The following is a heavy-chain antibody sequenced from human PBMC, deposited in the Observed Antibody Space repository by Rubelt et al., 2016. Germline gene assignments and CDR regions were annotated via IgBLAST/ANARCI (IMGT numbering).Heavy chain of an antibody. CDR1: GGSISSSSYY. J-gene: IGHJ5*02. Sequence: GGSISSSSYYWGWIRQPPGKGLEWIGSIYYSGSTYYNPSLKSRVTISVDTSKNQFSLKLSSVTAADTAVYYCARDWGYCSGGSCYSSPWFDPWGQGTLVTFSS. V-gene: IGHV4-39*07. CDR2: IYYSGST. CDR3: ARDWGYCSGGSCYSSPWFDP. D-gene: IGHD2-15*01.